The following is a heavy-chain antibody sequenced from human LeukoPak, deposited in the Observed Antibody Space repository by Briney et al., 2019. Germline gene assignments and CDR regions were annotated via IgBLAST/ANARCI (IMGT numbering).Heavy chain of an antibody. CDR3: ARDPGLFRRTDFYYMDV. J-gene: IGHJ6*03. Sequence: SVKVSCKASGGTFSSYAISWVRQAPGQGLEWMGGIIPIFGTANYAQKFQGRVTITADESTSTAYMELSSLRSEDTAVYYCARDPGLFRRTDFYYMDVWGKGTTVIVSS. CDR1: GGTFSSYA. V-gene: IGHV1-69*13. CDR2: IIPIFGTA. D-gene: IGHD3/OR15-3a*01.